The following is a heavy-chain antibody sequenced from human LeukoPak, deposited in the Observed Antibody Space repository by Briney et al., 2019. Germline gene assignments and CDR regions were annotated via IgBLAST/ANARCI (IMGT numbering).Heavy chain of an antibody. CDR3: AKNGISHFDY. CDR1: GFTFSSYA. J-gene: IGHJ4*02. D-gene: IGHD4-23*01. V-gene: IGHV3-23*01. CDR2: IRGGAGST. Sequence: PGGSLRLSCAASGFTFSSYAMSWVRQAPGRGLEWVSAIRGGAGSTFYADSVKGRFTISRDISKNTLYLQMNSLRAKDTAVYYCAKNGISHFDYWGQGTLVTVSS.